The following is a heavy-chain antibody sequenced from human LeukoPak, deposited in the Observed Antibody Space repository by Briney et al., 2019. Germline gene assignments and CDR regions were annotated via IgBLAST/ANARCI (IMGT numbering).Heavy chain of an antibody. Sequence: SETLSLTCTVSGGSISSYFWTWIRQPAGKGLEWIGRIYSSGSTNYNPSLKSRLTTSVDTSKNQFSLKLTSVTAADTAVYYCARGVSNLDYWGQGTLVTVSS. CDR3: ARGVSNLDY. V-gene: IGHV4-4*07. D-gene: IGHD3-10*01. J-gene: IGHJ4*02. CDR2: IYSSGST. CDR1: GGSISSYF.